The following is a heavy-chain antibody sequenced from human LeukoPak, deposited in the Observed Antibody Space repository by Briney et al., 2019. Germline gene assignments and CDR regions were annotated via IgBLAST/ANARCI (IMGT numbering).Heavy chain of an antibody. CDR1: GYTFTSYD. J-gene: IGHJ2*01. D-gene: IGHD4-17*01. CDR2: MNPNSGNT. Sequence: ASVKVSCKASGYTFTSYDINWVRQATGQGLEWMGWMNPNSGNTGYAQKFQGRVTITRNTSISTAYMELSSLRSEDTAVYYCARPIGDSRYFYFDLWGRGTLVTVSS. V-gene: IGHV1-8*03. CDR3: ARPIGDSRYFYFDL.